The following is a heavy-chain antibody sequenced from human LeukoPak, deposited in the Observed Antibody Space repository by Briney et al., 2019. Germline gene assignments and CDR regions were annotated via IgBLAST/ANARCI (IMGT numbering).Heavy chain of an antibody. CDR3: ARNQGGYYGSGSPDY. CDR1: GYTFTSYY. CDR2: INPSGGST. V-gene: IGHV1-46*01. Sequence: GASVKVSCKASGYTFTSYYMHWVRQAPGQGLDWMGIINPSGGSTSYAQKFQGRVTMTRDTSTSTVYMEVSSLRSEDTAVYYCARNQGGYYGSGSPDYWGQGTLVTVSS. D-gene: IGHD3-10*01. J-gene: IGHJ4*02.